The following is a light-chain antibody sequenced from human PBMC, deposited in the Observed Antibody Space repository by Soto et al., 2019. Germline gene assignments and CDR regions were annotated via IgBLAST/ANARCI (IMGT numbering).Light chain of an antibody. J-gene: IGLJ2*01. Sequence: QSMLTQAASVSVSPGQAITISCAGTRDDIGAYDYVSWYQQHPGNAPKLLVYEVTNRPSGVSDRFSGSKSGNTASLTISGLQAEEEADYYCNSYTNSTDVVFGGGTKVTVL. V-gene: IGLV2-14*01. CDR2: EVT. CDR3: NSYTNSTDVV. CDR1: RDDIGAYDY.